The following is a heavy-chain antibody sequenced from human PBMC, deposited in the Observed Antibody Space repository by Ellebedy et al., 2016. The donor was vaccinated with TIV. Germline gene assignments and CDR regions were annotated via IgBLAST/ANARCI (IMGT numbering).Heavy chain of an antibody. CDR2: ISSEGSTT. J-gene: IGHJ4*02. CDR1: GFTFSSYW. Sequence: GGSLRLXCAASGFTFSSYWMNWVRQAPGKGLVCVSRISSEGSTTTYADSARGRFTISRDNAKNTLYLQMNSLRAEDTAVYYCARGDGSSGWYFDYWGQGTLVTVSS. V-gene: IGHV3-74*03. D-gene: IGHD6-19*01. CDR3: ARGDGSSGWYFDY.